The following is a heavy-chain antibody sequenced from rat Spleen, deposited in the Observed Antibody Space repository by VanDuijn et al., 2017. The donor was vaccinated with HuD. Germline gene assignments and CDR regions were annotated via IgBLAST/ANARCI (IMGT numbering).Heavy chain of an antibody. CDR1: GFTYSNYV. Sequence: EVQLVESGGALVQPGRSLKLSCAASGFTYSNYVMAWVSQAPTKGLEWVASISTGYGNTFYRDSVKGRFTISRDNAKNTLYLQMDSLRSEDTATYYCARHGYYDGYYPYFDYWGQGVMVTVSS. CDR3: ARHGYYDGYYPYFDY. V-gene: IGHV5S13*01. D-gene: IGHD1-12*03. CDR2: ISTGYGNT. J-gene: IGHJ2*01.